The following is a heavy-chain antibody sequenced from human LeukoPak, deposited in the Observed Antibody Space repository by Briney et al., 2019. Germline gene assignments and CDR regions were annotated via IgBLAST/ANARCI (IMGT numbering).Heavy chain of an antibody. CDR2: IYYSGST. CDR1: GGSISSGGYY. Sequence: SQTLSLTCTVSGGSISSGGYYWSWIRQHPGKGLEWIGYIYYSGSTYYNPSLKSRVTISVDTSKNQFSLKLSSVTAADTAVYYCAARGDSSGWSLYYYYYGMDVWGQGTTVTVSS. V-gene: IGHV4-31*03. CDR3: AARGDSSGWSLYYYYYGMDV. J-gene: IGHJ6*02. D-gene: IGHD6-19*01.